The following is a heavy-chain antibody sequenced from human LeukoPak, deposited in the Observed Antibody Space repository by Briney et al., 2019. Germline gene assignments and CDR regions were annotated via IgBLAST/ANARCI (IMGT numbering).Heavy chain of an antibody. Sequence: ASVKVSCKASGYTFTSYDINWVRQATGQGLEWMGWMNPNSGNTGYAQKFQGRVTTTRNTSISTAYMELSSLRSEDTAVYYCARGRRGLLWLREHRGFDPWGQGTLVTVSS. CDR2: MNPNSGNT. J-gene: IGHJ5*02. CDR3: ARGRRGLLWLREHRGFDP. CDR1: GYTFTSYD. D-gene: IGHD3-10*01. V-gene: IGHV1-8*01.